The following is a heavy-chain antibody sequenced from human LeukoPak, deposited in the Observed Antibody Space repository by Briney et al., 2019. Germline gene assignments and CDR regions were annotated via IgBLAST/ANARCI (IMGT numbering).Heavy chain of an antibody. D-gene: IGHD1-26*01. Sequence: PGGSLRLSCAASGFTFSSYGMTWVRQAPGKGLEWVANIKQDGSEKYYVDSVKGRFTISRDNAKNSLYLQMNSLRAEDTAVYYCARITWELRGFGYYFDYWGQGTLVTVSS. J-gene: IGHJ4*02. V-gene: IGHV3-7*01. CDR2: IKQDGSEK. CDR3: ARITWELRGFGYYFDY. CDR1: GFTFSSYG.